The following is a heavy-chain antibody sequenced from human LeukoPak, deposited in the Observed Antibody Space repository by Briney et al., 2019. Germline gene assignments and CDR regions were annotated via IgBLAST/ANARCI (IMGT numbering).Heavy chain of an antibody. Sequence: PGGSLRLSCAASGFTFSNYAMHWVRQAPGKGLEWVAVISYDGSNKYYADSVKGRFTISRDNSKNTLYLQMNSLRAEDTAVYYCAREFGDPGSRYFDYWGQGTLVTVSS. CDR3: AREFGDPGSRYFDY. D-gene: IGHD3-10*01. CDR2: ISYDGSNK. V-gene: IGHV3-30*04. CDR1: GFTFSNYA. J-gene: IGHJ4*02.